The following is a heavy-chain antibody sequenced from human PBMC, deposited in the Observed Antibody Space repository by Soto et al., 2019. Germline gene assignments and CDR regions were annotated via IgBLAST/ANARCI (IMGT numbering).Heavy chain of an antibody. CDR2: IYYSGST. V-gene: IGHV4-59*02. CDR3: ARTYDGSGPGAGGYGFDI. J-gene: IGHJ3*02. D-gene: IGHD3-22*01. CDR1: GVSVSTYY. Sequence: SETLSLTCTVSGVSVSTYYWSWIRQPPGKGLEWIAYIYYSGSTNYNPSLKSRVTISVDTSKNQFSLKLTSVTAADTAVYYCARTYDGSGPGAGGYGFDIRGQRTMVPVSS.